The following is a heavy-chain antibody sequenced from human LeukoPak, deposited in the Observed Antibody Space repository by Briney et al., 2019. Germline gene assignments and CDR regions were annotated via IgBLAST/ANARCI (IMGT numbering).Heavy chain of an antibody. D-gene: IGHD3-22*01. CDR3: ARRANYYDSSGYYGVWFDP. CDR1: GYSFTSYW. V-gene: IGHV5-51*01. CDR2: IYPGDSDT. J-gene: IGHJ5*02. Sequence: GESLKISCKGSGYSFTSYWIGWVRQMPGKGLAWMGIIYPGDSDTRYSPSFQGQVTISADKSISTAYLQWSSLKASDTAMYYCARRANYYDSSGYYGVWFDPWGQGTLVTVSS.